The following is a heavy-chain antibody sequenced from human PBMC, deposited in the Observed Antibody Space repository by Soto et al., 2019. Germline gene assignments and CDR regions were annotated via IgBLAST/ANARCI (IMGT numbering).Heavy chain of an antibody. D-gene: IGHD2-15*01. J-gene: IGHJ4*02. CDR1: GFTFSSYA. Sequence: PGGSLRLSCAASGFTFSSYAMSWVRQAPGKGLEWVSAISGSGGSTYYADSVKGRLTISRDNSKNTLYLQMNSLRAEDTAVYYCARDPTAVVVVGATEYWGQGKLVTVSS. V-gene: IGHV3-23*01. CDR2: ISGSGGST. CDR3: ARDPTAVVVVGATEY.